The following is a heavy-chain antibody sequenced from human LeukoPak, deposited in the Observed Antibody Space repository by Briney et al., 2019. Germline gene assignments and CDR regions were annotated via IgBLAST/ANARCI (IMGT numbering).Heavy chain of an antibody. CDR1: GYSISSGYY. D-gene: IGHD6-13*01. CDR2: IYHSGST. CDR3: ARGGASSSWLTVDY. Sequence: PSETLSLTCTVSGYSISSGYYWGWIRQPPGQGLEWIGSIYHSGSTYYNPSLKSRVTISVDTSKNQFSMKLSSVTAADTAVYYCARGGASSSWLTVDYWGQGTLVTVSS. V-gene: IGHV4-38-2*02. J-gene: IGHJ4*02.